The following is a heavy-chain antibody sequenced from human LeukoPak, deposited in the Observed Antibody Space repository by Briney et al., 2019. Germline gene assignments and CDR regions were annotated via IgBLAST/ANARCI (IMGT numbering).Heavy chain of an antibody. CDR3: ARRGAGIGY. CDR1: GGSFSGYY. Sequence: SETLSLTCAVYGGSFSGYYWSWIRQPPGKGLEWIGEINHSGSTNYNPSLKSRVTISVDTSKNQFSLKLSSVTAADTAVYYCARRGAGIGYWGQGTLVTVSS. J-gene: IGHJ4*02. D-gene: IGHD1-26*01. CDR2: INHSGST. V-gene: IGHV4-34*01.